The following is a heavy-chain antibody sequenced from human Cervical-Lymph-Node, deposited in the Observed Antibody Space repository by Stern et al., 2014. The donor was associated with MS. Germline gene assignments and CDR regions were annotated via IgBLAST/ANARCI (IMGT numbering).Heavy chain of an antibody. CDR2: ISDGGNGA. CDR1: GFNFSSYD. J-gene: IGHJ4*02. Sequence: TASGFNFSSYDMTWVRQAPGKGLEWVSTISDGGNGAYYADSVKGRFTISRDNSKNTLYLQMNSLRPEDTAVYFCASIFASGIPLGDYWGQGNLVTVSS. CDR3: ASIFASGIPLGDY. V-gene: IGHV3-23*01. D-gene: IGHD3-10*01.